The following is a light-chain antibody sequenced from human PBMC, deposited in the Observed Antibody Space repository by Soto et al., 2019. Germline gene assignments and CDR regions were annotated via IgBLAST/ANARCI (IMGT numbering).Light chain of an antibody. V-gene: IGKV3-15*01. Sequence: EIVMTQSPATLSVSPGERATLSCRASQSVSSALAWYQQKPGQAPRLLIYAPSTRATGIPARFSGSGSGTEFSLTINSLQSEDFAVYYCQQYNNWPPWTFGQGTKVEIK. CDR1: QSVSSA. J-gene: IGKJ1*01. CDR3: QQYNNWPPWT. CDR2: APS.